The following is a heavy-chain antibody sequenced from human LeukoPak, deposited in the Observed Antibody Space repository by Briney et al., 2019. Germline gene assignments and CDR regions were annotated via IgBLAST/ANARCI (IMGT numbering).Heavy chain of an antibody. J-gene: IGHJ4*02. D-gene: IGHD2-15*01. V-gene: IGHV3-48*03. Sequence: PGGSLRLSCAASGFTFSGYEMNWVRQAPGKGLEWVSYISSSGSTTYYADSVKGRFTISRDNAKNSLYLQMNSLRAEDTAVYYCARFFRGPRCFDYWGQGTLVTVSS. CDR3: ARFFRGPRCFDY. CDR1: GFTFSGYE. CDR2: ISSSGSTT.